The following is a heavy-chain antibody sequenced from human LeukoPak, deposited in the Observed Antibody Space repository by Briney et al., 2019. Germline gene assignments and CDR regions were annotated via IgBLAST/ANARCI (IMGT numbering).Heavy chain of an antibody. CDR1: GYTFTSYG. J-gene: IGHJ4*02. Sequence: ASVKVSCKASGYTFTSYGISWVRQAPGQGLEWMGWISAYNGNTNYAQKLQGRVTMTTDTSTSTAYMELRGLRSDDTAVYYCARVLNWDELLLFDYWGQGTLVTVSS. V-gene: IGHV1-18*01. CDR3: ARVLNWDELLLFDY. D-gene: IGHD2-2*01. CDR2: ISAYNGNT.